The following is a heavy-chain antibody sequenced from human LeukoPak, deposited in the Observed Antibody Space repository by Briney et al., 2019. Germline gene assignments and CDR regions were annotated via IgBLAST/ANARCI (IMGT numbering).Heavy chain of an antibody. Sequence: GGSLRLSCAASGFIISSYEMNWVRQAPGKGLEWLSYVSSTSNTIYYADSVKGRFTISRDNAKNSLYLHMNSLRADDTALYYCARDLSNGIDYWGQGTLVTVSS. CDR3: ARDLSNGIDY. CDR1: GFIISSYE. V-gene: IGHV3-48*03. D-gene: IGHD2-8*01. CDR2: VSSTSNTI. J-gene: IGHJ4*02.